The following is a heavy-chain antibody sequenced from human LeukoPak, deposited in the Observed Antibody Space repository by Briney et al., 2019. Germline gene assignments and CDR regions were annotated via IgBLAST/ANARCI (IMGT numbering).Heavy chain of an antibody. D-gene: IGHD2-15*01. Sequence: SETLSLTCNVSGGSISSFYLSWIRQPPGKGLEWIGYIHTSGSTNYNPSLKSRVTMSVDTSKNQFSLRLSSVTAADTAVYYCVRPGQSSWWVYFNYWGQGTVVTVSS. CDR3: VRPGQSSWWVYFNY. CDR1: GGSISSFY. CDR2: IHTSGST. V-gene: IGHV4-4*09. J-gene: IGHJ4*02.